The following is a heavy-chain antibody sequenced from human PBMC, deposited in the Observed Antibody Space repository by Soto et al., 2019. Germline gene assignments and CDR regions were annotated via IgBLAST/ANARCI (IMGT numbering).Heavy chain of an antibody. J-gene: IGHJ4*02. D-gene: IGHD1-1*01. CDR3: VRWWNGFDY. V-gene: IGHV3-11*01. CDR1: GFIFGDYA. CDR2: ISLSGDVT. Sequence: QVRLVESGGDLVKPGGSLRLSCVGSGFIFGDYAMGWIRQAPGKGLEWISYISLSGDVTFVADSVKGRFTFSRDNRKKTLYVQMNSLTAGDPAVYYCVRWWNGFDYWGPGTLVNVSS.